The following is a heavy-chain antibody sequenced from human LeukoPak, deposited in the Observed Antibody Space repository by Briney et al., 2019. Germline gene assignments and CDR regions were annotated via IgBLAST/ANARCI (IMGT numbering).Heavy chain of an antibody. CDR2: ISSSSSYI. CDR3: ARVFEAKNYFDY. J-gene: IGHJ4*02. CDR1: GFTFSSYS. V-gene: IGHV3-21*04. Sequence: PGGSLRLSCAASGFTFSSYSMNWVRQAPGKGLEWVSSISSSSSYIYYADSVKGRFTISRDNSKNTLYLQMNSLRAEDTAVYYCARVFEAKNYFDYWGQGTLVTVSS. D-gene: IGHD4/OR15-4a*01.